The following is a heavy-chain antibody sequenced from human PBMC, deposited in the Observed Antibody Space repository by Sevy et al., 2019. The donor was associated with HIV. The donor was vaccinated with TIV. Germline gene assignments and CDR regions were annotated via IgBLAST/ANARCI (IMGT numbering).Heavy chain of an antibody. CDR2: ISYDGSNK. CDR3: AKGHRYCSSTSCYLNNYFDY. CDR1: GFTFSSYG. V-gene: IGHV3-30*18. J-gene: IGHJ4*02. D-gene: IGHD2-2*01. Sequence: GGSLRLSCAASGFTFSSYGMHWVRQAPGKGLEWVAVISYDGSNKYYADSVKGRFTISRDNSKNTLYLQMNSLRVEDTAVYYCAKGHRYCSSTSCYLNNYFDYWGQGTLVTVSS.